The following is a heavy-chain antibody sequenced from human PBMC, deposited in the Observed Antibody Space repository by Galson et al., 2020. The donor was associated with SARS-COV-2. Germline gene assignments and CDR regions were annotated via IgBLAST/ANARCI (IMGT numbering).Heavy chain of an antibody. V-gene: IGHV4-31*02. CDR3: AREGYCTGGSCYCQFGY. Sequence: SQTLSLTCTVSGAPIYSGGYYWSWIRQFPGEGLEWIGYIHHTGSAFYNPSLESRVTISVDRSKNQFYLNLNSVTAADTAVYYCAREGYCTGGSCYCQFGYCGQGTLVTVSS. J-gene: IGHJ4*02. CDR2: IHHTGSA. CDR1: GAPIYSGGYY. D-gene: IGHD2-15*01.